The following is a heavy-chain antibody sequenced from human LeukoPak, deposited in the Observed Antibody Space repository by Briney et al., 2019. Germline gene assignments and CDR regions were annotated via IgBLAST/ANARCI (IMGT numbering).Heavy chain of an antibody. CDR1: AFTFSDYY. CDR2: ISHSGTPI. V-gene: IGHV3-11*04. D-gene: IGHD6-19*01. J-gene: IGHJ4*02. Sequence: GSLRLSCAASAFTFSDYYMSWIRQAPGKGLEWVSYISHSGTPIYYADSVKGRFIISRDNGDNSVFLEMNSLTADDTAIYYSVREAYEAGTLWYFDYWGQGALVTVSS. CDR3: VREAYEAGTLWYFDY.